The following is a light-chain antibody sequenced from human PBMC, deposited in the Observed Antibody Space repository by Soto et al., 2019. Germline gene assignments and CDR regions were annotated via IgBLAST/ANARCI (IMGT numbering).Light chain of an antibody. CDR1: QSISSN. CDR2: RTS. V-gene: IGKV3-15*01. CDR3: QQYNNWPRAS. Sequence: EIVMTQSPATLSVSPGERATLSCRASQSISSNLAWYQQKPGQAPRLLMFRTSSRATGFPARFSGSGSGTELTLTISSLQSEDFAVYYCQQYNNWPRASFGGGTKVDIK. J-gene: IGKJ4*01.